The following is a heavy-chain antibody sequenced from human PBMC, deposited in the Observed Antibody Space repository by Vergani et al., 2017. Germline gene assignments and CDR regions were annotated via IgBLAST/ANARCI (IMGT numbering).Heavy chain of an antibody. CDR3: ARASHCINCYSEGPNGPGYYYMDV. CDR1: GASVSRGTYY. CDR2: MYTSGHT. J-gene: IGHJ6*03. Sequence: QVQLQESGPGLLKPSQTLSLTCTVSGASVSRGTYYWTWIRQPAGKKLEWIVRMYTSGHTIYNPSLESRVTMSVDTSKNQFSLQLSSVTAAVTAVYYCARASHCINCYSEGPNGPGYYYMDVWGKGTTVTVSS. D-gene: IGHD2-21*01. V-gene: IGHV4-61*02.